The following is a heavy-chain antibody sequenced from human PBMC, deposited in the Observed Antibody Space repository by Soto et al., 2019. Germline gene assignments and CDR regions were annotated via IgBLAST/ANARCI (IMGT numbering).Heavy chain of an antibody. V-gene: IGHV3-30-3*01. CDR2: ISYDGSNK. CDR3: ARGGQRWLVRTVDY. D-gene: IGHD6-19*01. J-gene: IGHJ4*02. CDR1: GFTFSSYA. Sequence: QVQLVESGGGVVQPGRSLRLSCAASGFTFSSYAMHWVRQAPGKGLEWVAVISYDGSNKYYADSVKGRFTISRDNSKNTLELQMNSLRAEDTAGYYCARGGQRWLVRTVDYWGQGTLVTVSS.